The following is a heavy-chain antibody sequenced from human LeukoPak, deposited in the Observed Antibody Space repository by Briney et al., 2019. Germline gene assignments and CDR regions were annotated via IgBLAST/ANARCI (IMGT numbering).Heavy chain of an antibody. CDR2: ITSKPNSYAT. CDR3: TGGSGWYSPDY. CDR1: GFTFSGSV. D-gene: IGHD6-19*01. Sequence: HPGGSLKPSCAASGFTFSGSVMHWVRQASGKGLGWVGRITSKPNSYATVYAASVKGRFTISSDDSKNTAYLQMNSLKTEDTAVYYCTGGSGWYSPDYWGQGTLVTVSS. V-gene: IGHV3-73*01. J-gene: IGHJ4*02.